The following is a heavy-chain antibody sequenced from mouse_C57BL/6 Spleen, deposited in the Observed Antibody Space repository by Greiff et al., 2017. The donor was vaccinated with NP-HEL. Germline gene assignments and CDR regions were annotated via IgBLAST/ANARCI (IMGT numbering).Heavy chain of an antibody. J-gene: IGHJ3*01. V-gene: IGHV1-81*01. D-gene: IGHD3-2*02. CDR2: IYPRSGNT. Sequence: VQLQQSGAELARPGASVKLSCKASGYTFTSYGISWVKQSTGQGLEWIGEIYPRSGNTYYNEKFKGKATLTADKSSSTAYMELRSLTSEDSAVYFRARGGDSSGYFAYWGQGTLVTVSA. CDR3: ARGGDSSGYFAY. CDR1: GYTFTSYG.